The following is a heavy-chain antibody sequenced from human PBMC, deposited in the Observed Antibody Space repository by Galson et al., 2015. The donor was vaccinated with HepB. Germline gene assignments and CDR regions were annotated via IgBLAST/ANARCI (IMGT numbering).Heavy chain of an antibody. V-gene: IGHV7-4-1*02. CDR3: ARDLSGYSYGYLDY. J-gene: IGHJ4*02. CDR1: GYTFTSYA. CDR2: INTNTGNP. D-gene: IGHD5-18*01. Sequence: SVKVSCKASGYTFTSYAMNWVRQAPGQGLEWMGWINTNTGNPTYAQVFTGRFVFSLDTAVSTAYLQISSLKAEDTAVYYCARDLSGYSYGYLDYWGQGTLVTVSS.